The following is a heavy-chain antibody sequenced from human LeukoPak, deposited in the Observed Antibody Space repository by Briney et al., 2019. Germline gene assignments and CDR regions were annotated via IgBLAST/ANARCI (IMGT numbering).Heavy chain of an antibody. D-gene: IGHD3-3*01. J-gene: IGHJ4*02. CDR2: IYSGGST. CDR3: ARNKYDFRSALDY. CDR1: GFTVSSNY. Sequence: GGSLRLSCAASGFTVSSNYMSWVRQAPGKGLEWVSVIYSGGSTYYADSVKGRFTISRDNSKNTLYLQMNSLRAEDTAVYYCARNKYDFRSALDYWGQGTLVTVSS. V-gene: IGHV3-53*01.